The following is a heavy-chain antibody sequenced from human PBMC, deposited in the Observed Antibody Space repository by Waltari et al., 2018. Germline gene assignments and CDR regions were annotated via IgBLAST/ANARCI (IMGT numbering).Heavy chain of an antibody. V-gene: IGHV4-59*01. Sequence: QVQLQESGPGLVKPSEPLSLTCPVSGGSITNSYWSWIRQPPGKGLEWIGYIYYSGNTNYNPSLKSRVTISVDTSKNQFSLKLNSVTAADTAIYYCARDSGSRTYTPWGQGTLVTVSS. CDR2: IYYSGNT. J-gene: IGHJ5*02. D-gene: IGHD2-2*02. CDR3: ARDSGSRTYTP. CDR1: GGSITNSY.